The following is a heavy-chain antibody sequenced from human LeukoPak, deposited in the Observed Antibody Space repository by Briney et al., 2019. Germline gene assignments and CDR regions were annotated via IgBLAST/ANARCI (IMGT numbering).Heavy chain of an antibody. CDR3: ARDARFLDLVGYIDY. D-gene: IGHD3-3*01. J-gene: IGHJ4*02. CDR1: GFTFSSYG. V-gene: IGHV3-33*08. CDR2: IWYDGSNK. Sequence: GGSLRLSCAASGFTFSSYGMPWVRQAPGKGLEWVAVIWYDGSNKYYADSVKGRFTISRDNSKNTLYLQMNSLRAEDTAVYYCARDARFLDLVGYIDYWGQGTLVTVSS.